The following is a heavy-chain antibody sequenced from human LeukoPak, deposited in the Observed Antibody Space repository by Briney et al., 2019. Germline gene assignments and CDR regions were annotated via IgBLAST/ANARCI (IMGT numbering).Heavy chain of an antibody. J-gene: IGHJ4*02. V-gene: IGHV3-7*01. Sequence: PGGSLRLSCAASGFTFSSYSMNWVRQAPGKGLEWVANIKQDGSEKYYVDSVKGRFTISRDNAKNSLYLQMNSLRAEDTAVYYCARDQGSGWFSDINFDYWGQGTLVTVSS. CDR3: ARDQGSGWFSDINFDY. D-gene: IGHD6-19*01. CDR2: IKQDGSEK. CDR1: GFTFSSYS.